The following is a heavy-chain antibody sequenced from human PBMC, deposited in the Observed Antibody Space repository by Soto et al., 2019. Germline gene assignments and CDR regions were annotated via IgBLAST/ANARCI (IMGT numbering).Heavy chain of an antibody. D-gene: IGHD6-19*01. CDR2: IKQDGSET. CDR1: GFSFRNYW. Sequence: PGGSLRLSCVVSGFSFRNYWMSWVRQAPGKGLEWVANIKQDGSETYYVDSVKGRFTISRDNAENSLYLQMSSLRGDDTAVYYCARGWATTAGTGDNWGQGTLVIVSS. CDR3: ARGWATTAGTGDN. J-gene: IGHJ4*02. V-gene: IGHV3-7*01.